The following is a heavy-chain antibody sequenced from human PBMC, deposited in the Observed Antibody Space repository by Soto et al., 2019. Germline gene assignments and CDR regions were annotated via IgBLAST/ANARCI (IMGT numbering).Heavy chain of an antibody. D-gene: IGHD2-21*01. V-gene: IGHV4-59*01. CDR2: IYYSGST. J-gene: IGHJ6*03. Sequence: SETLSLTCTVSGGSISSYYWSWIRQPPGKGLEWIGYIYYSGSTNYNPSLKSRVTISVDTSKNQFSLKLSSVTAADTAVYYCLRGQRGGDVFMDVCGKGTTVPVSS. CDR1: GGSISSYY. CDR3: LRGQRGGDVFMDV.